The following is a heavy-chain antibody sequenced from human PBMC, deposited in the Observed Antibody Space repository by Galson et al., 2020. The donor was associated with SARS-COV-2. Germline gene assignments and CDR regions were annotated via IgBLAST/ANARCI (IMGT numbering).Heavy chain of an antibody. CDR1: GGSISSSSYY. CDR3: ARGADSSGWNRDYFDY. J-gene: IGHJ4*02. Sequence: SETLSLTCTVSGGSISSSSYYWGWIRQPPGKGLEWIGRIYYSGSTDYNPSLKSRVTISVDTSKNQFSLKLSSVTAADTAVYYCARGADSSGWNRDYFDYWGQGTLVTVSS. D-gene: IGHD6-19*01. V-gene: IGHV4-39*07. CDR2: IYYSGST.